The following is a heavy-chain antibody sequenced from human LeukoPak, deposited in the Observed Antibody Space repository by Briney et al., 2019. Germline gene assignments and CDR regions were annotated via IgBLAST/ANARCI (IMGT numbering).Heavy chain of an antibody. CDR3: ARGGYDSSDNWFDP. Sequence: SETLSLTCTVSGGSISSGGYYWSWLRQHPGKGLEWIGYIYYSGSTYYNPSLKSRVTISVDTSKNQFSLKLSSVTAADTAVYYCARGGYDSSDNWFDPWGQGTLVTVSS. CDR2: IYYSGST. D-gene: IGHD3-22*01. V-gene: IGHV4-31*03. CDR1: GGSISSGGYY. J-gene: IGHJ5*02.